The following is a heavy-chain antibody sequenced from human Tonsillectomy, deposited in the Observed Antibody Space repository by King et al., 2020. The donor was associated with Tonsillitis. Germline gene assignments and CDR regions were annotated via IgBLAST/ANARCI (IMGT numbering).Heavy chain of an antibody. CDR2: ISGSGGST. CDR3: AKTYYYGSGSLYYFDC. Sequence: VQLVESGGGLVQPGGSLRLSCAASGFTFSSYAMSWVRQAPGKGLEWVSAISGSGGSTYFADSVKGRFTISRDNSKNTLDLQMNSLRAEDTAVYYCAKTYYYGSGSLYYFDCWGQGTLVTVSS. CDR1: GFTFSSYA. D-gene: IGHD3-10*01. V-gene: IGHV3-23*04. J-gene: IGHJ4*02.